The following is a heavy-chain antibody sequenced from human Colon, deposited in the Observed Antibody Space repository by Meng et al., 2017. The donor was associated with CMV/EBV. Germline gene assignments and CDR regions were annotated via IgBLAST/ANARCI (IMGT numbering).Heavy chain of an antibody. V-gene: IGHV4-39*07. CDR3: ARGVLNFFDY. Sequence: QLQLEEWGPGLVKPSETLSITCSVSGGSFTTNSYFWAWIRQHPGKGLEYIGSIYNSGSTYYNASLKSRVTMSVDTSKNQFSLKLSSVTAADTAKYYCARGVLNFFDYWGQGTLVTVSS. CDR1: GGSFTTNSYF. CDR2: IYNSGST. J-gene: IGHJ4*02. D-gene: IGHD3-10*01.